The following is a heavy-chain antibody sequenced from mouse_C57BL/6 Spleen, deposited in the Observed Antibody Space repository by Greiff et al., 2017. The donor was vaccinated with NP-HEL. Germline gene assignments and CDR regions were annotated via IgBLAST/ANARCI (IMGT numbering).Heavy chain of an antibody. CDR2: ISGGGGNT. J-gene: IGHJ2*01. D-gene: IGHD4-1*01. Sequence: EVMLVESGGGLVKPGGSLKLSCAASGFTFSSYTMSWVRQTPEKRLEWVATISGGGGNTYYPDSVKGRFTISRDNAKNTLDLQMSSLRSEDTALYYCARHPLTGTFDYWGQGTTLTVSS. CDR3: ARHPLTGTFDY. CDR1: GFTFSSYT. V-gene: IGHV5-9*01.